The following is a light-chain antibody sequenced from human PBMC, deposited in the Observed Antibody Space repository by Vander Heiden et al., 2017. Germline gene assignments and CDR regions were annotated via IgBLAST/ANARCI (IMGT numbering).Light chain of an antibody. CDR1: SSNIGTNY. Sequence: QSVVTQPPSASGTPGQRVTISCSGSSSNIGTNYVYWYQQLPGTAPKLLIYRTNQRPSGVPDRFSGSKSGTSASLAISGLRSEDEADYFCAAWDVSLTGVLFGGGTKLTVL. V-gene: IGLV1-47*01. CDR3: AAWDVSLTGVL. J-gene: IGLJ2*01. CDR2: RTN.